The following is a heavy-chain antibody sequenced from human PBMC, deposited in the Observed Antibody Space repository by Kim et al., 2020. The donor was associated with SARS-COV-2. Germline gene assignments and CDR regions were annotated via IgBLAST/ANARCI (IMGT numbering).Heavy chain of an antibody. J-gene: IGHJ4*02. CDR1: GFTFSDDA. CDR2: VSAESSIT. Sequence: GGSLRLSCAASGFTFSDDAMSWVRQAPGKGLEWVSAVSAESSITHDADYVKGRFTISRDNSKNMLYLQLNRLKTEDTALYDFAKAIWHLNMPLHYWCQGT. CDR3: AKAIWHLNMPLHY. V-gene: IGHV3-23*01. D-gene: IGHD2-2*01.